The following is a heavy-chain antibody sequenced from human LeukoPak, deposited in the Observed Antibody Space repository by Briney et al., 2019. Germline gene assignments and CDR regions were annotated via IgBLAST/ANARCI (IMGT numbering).Heavy chain of an antibody. CDR1: GGSISSYY. J-gene: IGHJ4*02. V-gene: IGHV4-4*09. D-gene: IGHD6-19*01. CDR2: IYISGST. CDR3: ARQWGSSGRYYFDY. Sequence: SETLSLTCTVSGGSISSYYWSWIRQPPGKGLEWIGYIYISGSTNYNPSLKSRVTISVDTSKNQFSLKLSSVTAADTAVYYCARQWGSSGRYYFDYWGQGTLVTVSS.